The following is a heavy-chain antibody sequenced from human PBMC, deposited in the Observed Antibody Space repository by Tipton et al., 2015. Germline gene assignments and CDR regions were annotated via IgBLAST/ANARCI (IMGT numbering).Heavy chain of an antibody. J-gene: IGHJ4*02. Sequence: LRLSCTVSGGSISSYYWSWIRQSPGKGLEWIGYINYSGSTNYNPSLKSRVTMSVDTSKNQFSLHLSSVTAADTAVYYCAREVWYNDSTGYDYWGQGTLVTVSS. V-gene: IGHV4-59*12. CDR3: AREVWYNDSTGYDY. CDR2: INYSGST. D-gene: IGHD3-22*01. CDR1: GGSISSYY.